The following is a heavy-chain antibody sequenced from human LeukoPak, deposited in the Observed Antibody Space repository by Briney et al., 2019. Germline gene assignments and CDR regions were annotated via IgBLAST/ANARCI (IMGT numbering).Heavy chain of an antibody. Sequence: GGSLRLSCAASGFTFSSYAMSWVRQAPGKGLEWVSGISGSGGNTYYADSVMGRFTNSRDNSKNTLYLQMNSLRAEDTALYYCAKGGYYSGDYSFDYWGQGTLVTVSS. V-gene: IGHV3-23*01. CDR2: ISGSGGNT. D-gene: IGHD3-3*01. CDR3: AKGGYYSGDYSFDY. J-gene: IGHJ4*02. CDR1: GFTFSSYA.